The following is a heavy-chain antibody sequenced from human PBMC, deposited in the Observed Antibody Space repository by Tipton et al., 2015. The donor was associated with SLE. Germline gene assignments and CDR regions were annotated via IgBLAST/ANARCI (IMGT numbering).Heavy chain of an antibody. D-gene: IGHD3-22*01. V-gene: IGHV4-39*07. J-gene: IGHJ4*02. CDR3: ARDYYDSRGYTLFDY. CDR2: FYYSGNT. Sequence: TLSLTCTVSGDSISSSSYYGGWIRQPPGKGLEWIGTFYYSGNTYFNPSLKSRVTISVDTSKNQFSLRLSSVTAADTAVYYCARDYYDSRGYTLFDYWGQGALVTVSS. CDR1: GDSISSSSYY.